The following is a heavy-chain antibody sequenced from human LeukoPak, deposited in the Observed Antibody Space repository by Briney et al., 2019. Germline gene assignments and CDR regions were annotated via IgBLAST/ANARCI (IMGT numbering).Heavy chain of an antibody. CDR1: GGSFSGYY. Sequence: PSETLSLTCAVYGGSFSGYYWSWIRQPPGKGLEWIGEINHSGSTNYNPSLKSRVTISVDTSKNQFSLKLSSVTAADTAVYYCARGSLGSIVVPATGFDYWGQGTLVTVSS. CDR3: ARGSLGSIVVPATGFDY. V-gene: IGHV4-34*01. J-gene: IGHJ4*02. D-gene: IGHD2-2*01. CDR2: INHSGST.